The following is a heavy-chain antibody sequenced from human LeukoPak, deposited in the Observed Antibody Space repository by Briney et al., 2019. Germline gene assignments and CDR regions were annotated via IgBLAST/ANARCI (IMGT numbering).Heavy chain of an antibody. CDR3: ARGYGSYYDG. CDR2: INPTGGST. J-gene: IGHJ4*02. V-gene: IGHV1-46*01. D-gene: IGHD3-22*01. Sequence: ASVKVSCKASGYTFTSYYMHWVRQAPGQGLEWMGLINPTGGSTGYAQKFQGRVTITRDTSASTAYMELSSLRSEDMAVYYCARGYGSYYDGWGQGTLVTVSS. CDR1: GYTFTSYY.